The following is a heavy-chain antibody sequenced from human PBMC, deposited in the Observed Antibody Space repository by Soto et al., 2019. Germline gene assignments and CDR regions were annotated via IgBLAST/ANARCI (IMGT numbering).Heavy chain of an antibody. Sequence: PGGSLRLSCKASEFTFYFYAMTWVRQAPGKGLEWVSTISGSGGTTYYADSVRGRFTISRDNSKNTVYLQMSSLRAEDTAVYYCAKDVASVTKGLAVWGQGTTVTVSS. D-gene: IGHD5-12*01. V-gene: IGHV3-23*01. J-gene: IGHJ6*02. CDR2: ISGSGGTT. CDR3: AKDVASVTKGLAV. CDR1: EFTFYFYA.